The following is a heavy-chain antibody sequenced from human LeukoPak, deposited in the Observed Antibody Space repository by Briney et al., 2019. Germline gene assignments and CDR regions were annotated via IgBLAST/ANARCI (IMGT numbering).Heavy chain of an antibody. CDR3: AKEAMYCRTDTRCHLH. CDR1: GFTFTTYA. CDR2: ISGSATTT. J-gene: IGHJ4*02. V-gene: IGHV3-23*01. D-gene: IGHD2-2*01. Sequence: PGGSLRLSCAASGFTFTTYAMSWVRQAPGKGLEWVSAISGSATTTYYADSVKGRFTISRDNSENTPYLQMNSLRAEDTAVYYCAKEAMYCRTDTRCHLHWGQGTLVTVSS.